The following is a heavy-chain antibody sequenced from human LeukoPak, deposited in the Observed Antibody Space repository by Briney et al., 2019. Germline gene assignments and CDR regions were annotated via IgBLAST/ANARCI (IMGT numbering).Heavy chain of an antibody. CDR1: GFTFSSYS. J-gene: IGHJ4*02. D-gene: IGHD3-10*01. CDR2: ISSSSYI. Sequence: GGSLRLSCAASGFTFSSYSMNWVRQAPGKGLEWVSSISSSSYIYYADSVKGRFTISRDNAKNSLYLQMNSLRAEDTAVYYCARQSGAGEREYWGQGTLVTVSS. CDR3: ARQSGAGEREY. V-gene: IGHV3-21*01.